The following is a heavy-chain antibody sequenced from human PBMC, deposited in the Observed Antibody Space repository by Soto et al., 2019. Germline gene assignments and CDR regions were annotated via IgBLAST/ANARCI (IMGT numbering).Heavy chain of an antibody. CDR2: IIPIFGTA. CDR3: ATSGRGIVLVPAAMGGFDY. J-gene: IGHJ4*02. D-gene: IGHD2-2*01. CDR1: GGTFNSNA. V-gene: IGHV1-69*14. Sequence: QVQLVQSGAEVKTPGSSVKVSCKASGGTFNSNAINWVRQAPGQGLEWMGGIIPIFGTANYAQKFQGRVTIIADKSTSTAYMELSSLRSEDTAVYYCATSGRGIVLVPAAMGGFDYWGQGTLVTVSS.